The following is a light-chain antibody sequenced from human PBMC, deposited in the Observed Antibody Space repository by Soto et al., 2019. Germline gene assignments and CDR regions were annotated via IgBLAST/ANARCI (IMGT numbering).Light chain of an antibody. V-gene: IGKV2-28*01. CDR3: MQAQQTPKT. Sequence: DIVMTQSPLSLPVTPGEPASISCRSSESLLHSNGYTYLDWYLQKPGQPPQLLIYLVSNRASVVPDRFSGSGSGTDFTLKISRVEAEDVGVYYCMQAQQTPKTFGQGTKLEIK. CDR2: LVS. J-gene: IGKJ2*01. CDR1: ESLLHSNGYTY.